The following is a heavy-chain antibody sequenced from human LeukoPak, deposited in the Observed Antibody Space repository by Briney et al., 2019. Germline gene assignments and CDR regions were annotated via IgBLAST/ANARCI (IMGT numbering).Heavy chain of an antibody. CDR1: GFTVSTSF. Sequence: GGSLRLFCAASGFTVSTSFMSWVRQAPGKGLEWVSVIYSGGSTYYADSVKGRFTISRDNSKNTLYLQMNSLRAEDTAVYYCARDGNYYDSSGYLKFDPWGQGTLVTVSS. CDR3: ARDGNYYDSSGYLKFDP. V-gene: IGHV3-53*01. CDR2: IYSGGST. D-gene: IGHD3-22*01. J-gene: IGHJ5*02.